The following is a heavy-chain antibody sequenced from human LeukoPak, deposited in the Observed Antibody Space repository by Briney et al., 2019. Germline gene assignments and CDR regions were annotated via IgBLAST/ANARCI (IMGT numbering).Heavy chain of an antibody. D-gene: IGHD1-7*01. CDR3: ARAGTSYWSGVNDC. V-gene: IGHV3-72*01. CDR2: NSNNANGYAT. CDR1: GFTLSDHY. J-gene: IGHJ4*02. Sequence: GGSLRLSCAAPGFTLSDHYMDWVRQAPAKGLEWVGRNSNNANGYATEYAASVKGRFTISRDDSETSLYLQLISLKTEDTAVYDCARAGTSYWSGVNDCWGEGALVTVSS.